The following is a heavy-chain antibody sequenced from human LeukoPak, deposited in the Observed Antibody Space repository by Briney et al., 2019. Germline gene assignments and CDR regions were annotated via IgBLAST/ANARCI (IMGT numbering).Heavy chain of an antibody. Sequence: GGSLRLSCAASGFTVSSNYMSWVRQAPGKGLEWVSVIYSGGSTYYADSVKGRFTISRDNSKNTLYLQMNSLRAEDTAVYYCASLAARPVYAFDIWGQGTMVTVPS. CDR1: GFTVSSNY. J-gene: IGHJ3*02. D-gene: IGHD6-6*01. V-gene: IGHV3-53*01. CDR2: IYSGGST. CDR3: ASLAARPVYAFDI.